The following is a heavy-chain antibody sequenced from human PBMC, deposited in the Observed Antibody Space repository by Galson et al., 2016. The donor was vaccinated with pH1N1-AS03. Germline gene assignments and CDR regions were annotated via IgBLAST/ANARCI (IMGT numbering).Heavy chain of an antibody. CDR3: ARPAHDFGRPYHMDV. CDR1: GFTFRSFG. Sequence: SLRLSCAASGFTFRSFGMHWVRQAPGKGLEWVAVIWYDESKEEYADSVKGRFTISRDNSKNTLFLQMKSLGVEDTAVYYCARPAHDFGRPYHMDVWGQGTTVTVSS. D-gene: IGHD3/OR15-3a*01. J-gene: IGHJ6*02. CDR2: IWYDESKE. V-gene: IGHV3-33*01.